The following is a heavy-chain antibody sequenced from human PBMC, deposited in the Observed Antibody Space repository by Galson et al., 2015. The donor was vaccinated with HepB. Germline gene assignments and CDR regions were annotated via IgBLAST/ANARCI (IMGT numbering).Heavy chain of an antibody. J-gene: IGHJ4*02. D-gene: IGHD3-10*01. CDR1: GGSISSSSYY. CDR3: ARHRLWFGELSCFDY. V-gene: IGHV4-39*01. CDR2: IYYSGST. Sequence: ETLSLTCTVSGGSISSSSYYWGWIRQPPGKGLEWIGSIYYSGSTYYNPSLKSRVTISVDTSKNQFSLKLSSVTAADTAVYYCARHRLWFGELSCFDYWGQGTLVTVSS.